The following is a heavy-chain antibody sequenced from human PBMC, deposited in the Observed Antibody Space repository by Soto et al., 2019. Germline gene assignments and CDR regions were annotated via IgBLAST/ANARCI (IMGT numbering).Heavy chain of an antibody. J-gene: IGHJ6*04. V-gene: IGHV3-23*01. Sequence: EVQLLESGGGLVQPGGTLRLSCADAGFTFSNYALTWVRQYPGKGLEWVSTFSGSGSSTYYADSVRGRFSISRDNSKNTPSLQMNSLRVEDPVIYYYARDWTGDTCPCLDVWGKGTTVSVSS. CDR2: FSGSGSST. CDR3: ARDWTGDTCPCLDV. D-gene: IGHD3-3*01. CDR1: GFTFSNYA.